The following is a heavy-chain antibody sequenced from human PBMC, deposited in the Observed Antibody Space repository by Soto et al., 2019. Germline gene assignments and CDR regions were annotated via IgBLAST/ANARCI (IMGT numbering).Heavy chain of an antibody. Sequence: VGSLRLSCAASGFTFSSYAMHWVRQAPGKGLEWVAVISYDGSNKYYADSVKGRFTISRDNSKNTLYLQMNSLRAEDTAVYYCARDRGYYDSSGYPLWGQGTLVTVSS. CDR2: ISYDGSNK. V-gene: IGHV3-30-3*01. CDR3: ARDRGYYDSSGYPL. D-gene: IGHD3-22*01. CDR1: GFTFSSYA. J-gene: IGHJ4*02.